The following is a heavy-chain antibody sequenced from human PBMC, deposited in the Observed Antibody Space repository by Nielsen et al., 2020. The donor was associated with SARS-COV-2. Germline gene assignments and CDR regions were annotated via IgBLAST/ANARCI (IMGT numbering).Heavy chain of an antibody. V-gene: IGHV3-30*03. CDR3: ASGIAADQIDY. CDR2: ISYDGSNK. Sequence: GESLKISCAASGFTFSSYSMNWVRQAPGKGLEWVAVISYDGSNKYYADSVKGRFTISRDNSKNTLYLQMNSLRAEDTAVYYCASGIAADQIDYWGQGTLVTVSS. J-gene: IGHJ4*02. CDR1: GFTFSSYS. D-gene: IGHD6-13*01.